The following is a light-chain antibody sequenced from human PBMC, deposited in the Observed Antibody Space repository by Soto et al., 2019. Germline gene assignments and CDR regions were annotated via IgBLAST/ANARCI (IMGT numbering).Light chain of an antibody. CDR1: KNDIGVYDF. CDR3: SSFTSRFTFV. CDR2: EVV. Sequence: QSVLTQPPSASGSPGQSVTISCTGTKNDIGVYDFVSWYQHHPGKAPRLIIYEVVQRPSGVSDRFSGSKSGNTASLTISGLQAEDEADYYCSSFTSRFTFVFGTGTKVTVL. V-gene: IGLV2-8*01. J-gene: IGLJ1*01.